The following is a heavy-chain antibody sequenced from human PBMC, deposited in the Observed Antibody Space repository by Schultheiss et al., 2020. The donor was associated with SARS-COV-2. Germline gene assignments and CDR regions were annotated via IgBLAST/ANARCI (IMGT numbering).Heavy chain of an antibody. D-gene: IGHD2-2*01. Sequence: GGSLRLSCAASGFTFSSYAMSWVRQAPGKGLEWVSSISSSSSYIYYADSVKGRFTISRDNAKNSLYLQMNSLRAEDTAVYYCARADIVVVPAAMRLGMDVWGQGTTVTVSS. CDR2: ISSSSSYI. V-gene: IGHV3-21*01. CDR1: GFTFSSYA. J-gene: IGHJ6*02. CDR3: ARADIVVVPAAMRLGMDV.